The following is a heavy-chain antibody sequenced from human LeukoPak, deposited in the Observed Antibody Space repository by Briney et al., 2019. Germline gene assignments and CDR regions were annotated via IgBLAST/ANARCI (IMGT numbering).Heavy chain of an antibody. J-gene: IGHJ3*02. D-gene: IGHD5-12*01. Sequence: SETLSLTCAVSGGSISSGGYSWSWVRQPPGEGLEWVGYIYHSGTTYYNPSLQSRVTISLDRSKNQFSLKLSSMTAADTAVYYCASGNTGYDRDAFDIWGQGIMVTVSS. CDR2: IYHSGTT. V-gene: IGHV4-30-2*01. CDR1: GGSISSGGYS. CDR3: ASGNTGYDRDAFDI.